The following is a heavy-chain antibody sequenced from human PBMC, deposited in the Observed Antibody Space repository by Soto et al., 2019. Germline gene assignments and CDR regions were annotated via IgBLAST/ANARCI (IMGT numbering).Heavy chain of an antibody. Sequence: GASVKVSCKASGCTFSSYAISWVRQAPGQGLEWMGGIIPIFGTANYAQKFQGRVTITADESTSTAYMELSSLRSDDTAVYYCARVESSGYSTGQYYFDYWGQGTLVTVSS. CDR3: ARVESSGYSTGQYYFDY. CDR2: IIPIFGTA. J-gene: IGHJ4*02. V-gene: IGHV1-69*13. CDR1: GCTFSSYA. D-gene: IGHD3-22*01.